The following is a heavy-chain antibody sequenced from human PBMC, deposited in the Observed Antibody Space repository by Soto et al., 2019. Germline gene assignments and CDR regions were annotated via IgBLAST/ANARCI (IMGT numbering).Heavy chain of an antibody. CDR1: GVMFRSYW. Sequence: GXSRRLSCVAFGVMFRSYWMSWVRQAPGKGLEWVANIHQYGSEKYYVDAVKGRFTISRDNAKNSLYLQMNSLRDEDTAVYYCARGHSYGMDVWGQGTTVTVSS. CDR2: IHQYGSEK. J-gene: IGHJ6*02. V-gene: IGHV3-7*04. D-gene: IGHD1-26*01. CDR3: ARGHSYGMDV.